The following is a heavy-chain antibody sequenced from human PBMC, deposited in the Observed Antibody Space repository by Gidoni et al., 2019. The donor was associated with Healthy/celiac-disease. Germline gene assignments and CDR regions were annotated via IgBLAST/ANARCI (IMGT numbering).Heavy chain of an antibody. J-gene: IGHJ4*02. CDR2: ISYDGSNK. D-gene: IGHD5-18*01. Sequence: QVQLVESGGGVVQPGRSLRLSCAASGFTFSSYGMHWVRQAPGKGLEWVAVISYDGSNKYYADSVKGRFTISRDNSKNTLYLQMNSLRAEDTAVYYCAKEEGPLWLAPYFDYWGQGTLVTVSS. V-gene: IGHV3-30*18. CDR3: AKEEGPLWLAPYFDY. CDR1: GFTFSSYG.